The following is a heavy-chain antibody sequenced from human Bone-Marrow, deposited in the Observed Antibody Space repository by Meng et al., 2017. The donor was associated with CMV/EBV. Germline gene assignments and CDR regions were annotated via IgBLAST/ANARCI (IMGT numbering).Heavy chain of an antibody. Sequence: SVKVSCKASGGTFSSYAISWVRQAPGQGLEWMGGIIPIFGTANYAQKFQGRVTITTDESTGTAYMELSSLRSEDTAVYYCARTGRSGWSDYYYGMDVWGQGTTVTVSS. CDR3: ARTGRSGWSDYYYGMDV. J-gene: IGHJ6*02. CDR1: GGTFSSYA. CDR2: IIPIFGTA. V-gene: IGHV1-69*05. D-gene: IGHD6-19*01.